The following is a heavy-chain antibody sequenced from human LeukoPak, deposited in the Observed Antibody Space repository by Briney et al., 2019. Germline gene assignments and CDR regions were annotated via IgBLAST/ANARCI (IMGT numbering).Heavy chain of an antibody. CDR2: TNPNSGGT. J-gene: IGHJ5*02. Sequence: GASVKLSCKASGYTFTGYYMHWVRQAPGQGHEWMGWTNPNSGGTNYAQKFQGRVTMTRDTSISTAYMELSRLRSDDTAVYDGARGATKSRMILNWCYPCGRGSLVIVSS. CDR3: ARGATKSRMILNWCYP. V-gene: IGHV1-2*02. CDR1: GYTFTGYY. D-gene: IGHD1-26*01.